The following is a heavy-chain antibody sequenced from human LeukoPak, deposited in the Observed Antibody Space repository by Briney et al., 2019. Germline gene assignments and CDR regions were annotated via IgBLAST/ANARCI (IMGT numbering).Heavy chain of an antibody. CDR1: GYTFTGYY. V-gene: IGHV1-69*06. D-gene: IGHD3-16*02. J-gene: IGHJ3*02. CDR3: ARAPVEYDYVWGSYRYGGAFDI. CDR2: IIPIFGTA. Sequence: GASVKVSCKASGYTFTGYYMHWVRRAPGQGLEWMGGIIPIFGTANYAQKFQGRVTITADKSTSTAYMELSSLRSEDTAVYYCARAPVEYDYVWGSYRYGGAFDIWGQGTMVTVSS.